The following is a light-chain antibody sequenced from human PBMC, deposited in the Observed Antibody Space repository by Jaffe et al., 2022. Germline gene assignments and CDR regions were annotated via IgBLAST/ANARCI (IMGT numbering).Light chain of an antibody. CDR1: QSVSRK. J-gene: IGKJ4*01. CDR3: QHYNNWPPLT. CDR2: DTS. V-gene: IGKV3D-15*01. Sequence: EIVMMQSPATLSVSPGERATLSCRASQSVSRKLAWYQQKRGQAPRLLIYDTSTRAAGIPARFSGGGSGTEFTLTISSLQSEDFAVYYCQHYNNWPPLTFGGGTKVEIK.